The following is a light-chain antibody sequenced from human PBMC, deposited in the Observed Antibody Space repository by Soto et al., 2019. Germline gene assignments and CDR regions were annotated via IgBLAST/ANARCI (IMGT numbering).Light chain of an antibody. Sequence: QSVLTQPPSVSAAPGQKVTISCSGSSSNIGGNSVSWYQQLPGTAPKLLIYDDNKRPSGIPDRFSGSKSGTSATLGITGFQTGDEADCYCGSWDSSLSAYVFGTGTNVTVL. CDR2: DDN. J-gene: IGLJ1*01. V-gene: IGLV1-51*01. CDR3: GSWDSSLSAYV. CDR1: SSNIGGNS.